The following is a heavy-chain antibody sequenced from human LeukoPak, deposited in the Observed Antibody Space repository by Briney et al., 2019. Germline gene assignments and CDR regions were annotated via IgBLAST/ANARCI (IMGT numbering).Heavy chain of an antibody. V-gene: IGHV1-18*01. D-gene: IGHD5-24*01. Sequence: GASVTVSCKASGYTFTNYGIIWVRQAPGQGLEWMGWISVYNGNTNYAQKLQGRVTMTTDTSTSTAYMELRSLRSDDTAVYYCARGWLQPYWYFDLWGRGTLVTVSS. CDR2: ISVYNGNT. CDR1: GYTFTNYG. J-gene: IGHJ2*01. CDR3: ARGWLQPYWYFDL.